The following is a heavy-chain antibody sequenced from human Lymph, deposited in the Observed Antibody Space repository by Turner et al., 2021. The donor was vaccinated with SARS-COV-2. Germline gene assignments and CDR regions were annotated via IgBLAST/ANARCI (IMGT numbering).Heavy chain of an antibody. CDR2: ISYDGSNK. D-gene: IGHD3-10*01. CDR1: GFNFSTYA. V-gene: IGHV3-30*04. CDR3: ARYGSGGYFYYGLDD. Sequence: QVQLVESAGGVVQAGRPVRRSSPASGFNFSTYALHWVRQAAGKGLELVAVISYDGSNKYYADSVKDRFTIARDNSKNTLYLQMTSLRAEAKAVYYVARYGSGGYFYYGLDDWGQGTTVTVSS. J-gene: IGHJ6*02.